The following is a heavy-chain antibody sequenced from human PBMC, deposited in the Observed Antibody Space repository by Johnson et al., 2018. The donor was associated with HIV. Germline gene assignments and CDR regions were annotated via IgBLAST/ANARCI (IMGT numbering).Heavy chain of an antibody. Sequence: HVQLVESGGGVVQPGRSLRLSCAASGFTFSSYAMHWVRQAPGKGLEWVAVISYDGSNKYYADSVKGRFTISRDNSKNTLYLQMNSLRAEDTAVYYCARDNGAVAGPEVAFDIWGQGTMVTVSS. CDR1: GFTFSSYA. D-gene: IGHD6-19*01. J-gene: IGHJ3*02. V-gene: IGHV3-30-3*01. CDR3: ARDNGAVAGPEVAFDI. CDR2: ISYDGSNK.